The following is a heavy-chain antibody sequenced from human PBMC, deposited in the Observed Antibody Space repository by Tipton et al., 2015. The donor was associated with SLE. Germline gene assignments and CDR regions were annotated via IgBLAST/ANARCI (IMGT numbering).Heavy chain of an antibody. CDR3: ARDGEMTTMEV. V-gene: IGHV4-59*11. Sequence: TLSLTCTVSVGSISSHYCSWIRQSPGKGLEWIGNVYYSGGTNYNPSLKSRVTISVDTSKNQFSLNLSSVTAADTAVYYCARDGEMTTMEVWGQGTTVTVSS. D-gene: IGHD5-24*01. CDR2: VYYSGGT. J-gene: IGHJ6*02. CDR1: VGSISSHY.